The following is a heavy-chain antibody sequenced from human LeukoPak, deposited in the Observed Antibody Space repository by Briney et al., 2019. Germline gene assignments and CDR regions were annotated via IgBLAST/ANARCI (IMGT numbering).Heavy chain of an antibody. V-gene: IGHV1-69*13. D-gene: IGHD3-16*02. CDR1: GGTFSSYA. J-gene: IGHJ6*02. Sequence: ASVKVSCKASGGTFSSYAISWVRQAPGQGLEWMGGIIPIFGTANYAQKFQGRVTITADESTSTAYMELSSLRSEDTAVYYCAGTVLYRPGDYYGMDVWGQGTTVTVSS. CDR3: AGTVLYRPGDYYGMDV. CDR2: IIPIFGTA.